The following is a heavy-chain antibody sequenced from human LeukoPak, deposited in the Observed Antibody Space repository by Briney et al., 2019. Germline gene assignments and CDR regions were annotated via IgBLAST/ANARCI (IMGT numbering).Heavy chain of an antibody. V-gene: IGHV1-18*01. CDR1: GYTFTSYG. CDR3: ARSLGSCYYDSSGYDPDFDY. D-gene: IGHD3-22*01. J-gene: IGHJ4*02. Sequence: ASVKVSCKASGYTFTSYGISWVRQAPGQGLEWMGWISAYNGNTNYAQKLQGRVTMTTDTSTSTAYMELRSLRSDDTAVYYCARSLGSCYYDSSGYDPDFDYWGQGTLVTVSS. CDR2: ISAYNGNT.